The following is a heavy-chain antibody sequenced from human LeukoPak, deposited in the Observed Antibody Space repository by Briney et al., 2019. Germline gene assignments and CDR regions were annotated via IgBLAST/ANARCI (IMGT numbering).Heavy chain of an antibody. Sequence: PSETLSLTCTVSGGSISSGGYYWSWIRQPPGKGLEWIGYIYHSGSTYYNPSLKSRVTISVDTSKNQFSLKLSSVTAADTAVYCCARERYGDRRYYFDYWGQGTLVTVSS. CDR2: IYHSGST. J-gene: IGHJ4*02. V-gene: IGHV4-30-2*01. CDR1: GGSISSGGYY. CDR3: ARERYGDRRYYFDY. D-gene: IGHD4-17*01.